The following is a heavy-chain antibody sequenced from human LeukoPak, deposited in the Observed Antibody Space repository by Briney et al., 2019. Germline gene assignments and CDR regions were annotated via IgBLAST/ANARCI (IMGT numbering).Heavy chain of an antibody. D-gene: IGHD2-2*01. Sequence: SETLSLTCTVSGGSISSSSYYWGWIRQPPGKGLEWIGSIYYSGSTYYNPSLKSRVTISVDTSKNQFSLKLSSVTAADTAVYYCARLVEGLLPARFDYWGQGTLVTVSS. CDR2: IYYSGST. CDR1: GGSISSSSYY. J-gene: IGHJ4*02. V-gene: IGHV4-39*07. CDR3: ARLVEGLLPARFDY.